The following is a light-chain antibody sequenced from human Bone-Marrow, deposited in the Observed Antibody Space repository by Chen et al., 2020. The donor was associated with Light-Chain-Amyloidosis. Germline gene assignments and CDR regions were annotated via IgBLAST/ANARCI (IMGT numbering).Light chain of an antibody. Sequence: QSVLTQPPSASGTPGQRVTISCSGSSSNIGSNIVNWYKQVPGTAPKLLSYTDNQRPSGVPERFSGSTSGTSASLAITGLQSEDEADYYCAAWDDSLNGYVFGSGTKVTVL. CDR1: SSNIGSNI. J-gene: IGLJ1*01. CDR3: AAWDDSLNGYV. CDR2: TDN. V-gene: IGLV1-44*01.